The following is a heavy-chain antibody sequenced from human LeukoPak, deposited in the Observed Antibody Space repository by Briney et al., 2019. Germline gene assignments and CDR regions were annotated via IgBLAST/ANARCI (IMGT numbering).Heavy chain of an antibody. CDR3: ARGCSSTSCYRVAFDI. CDR2: IIPIFGTA. Sequence: SVKVSCTASVGTFSSYAISWVRQAPGQGLEWMGGIIPIFGTANYAQKFQGRVTITADESTSTAYMELSSLRSEDTAVYYCARGCSSTSCYRVAFDIWGQGTMVTVSS. CDR1: VGTFSSYA. J-gene: IGHJ3*02. D-gene: IGHD2-2*02. V-gene: IGHV1-69*13.